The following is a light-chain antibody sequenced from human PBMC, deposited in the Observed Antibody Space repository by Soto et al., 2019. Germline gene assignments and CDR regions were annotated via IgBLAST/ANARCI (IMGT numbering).Light chain of an antibody. CDR3: QQYITYPLT. CDR2: KAS. CDR1: QSLSSW. J-gene: IGKJ4*01. V-gene: IGKV1-5*03. Sequence: DIQMTQSPSTLSASVGDRVTITCRASQSLSSWLVWYQQKPGKVPTLLIYKASRLQSGVPSRFSGSESGTEFTLTISSLQPDDFATYYCQQYITYPLTFGGGTKVEIK.